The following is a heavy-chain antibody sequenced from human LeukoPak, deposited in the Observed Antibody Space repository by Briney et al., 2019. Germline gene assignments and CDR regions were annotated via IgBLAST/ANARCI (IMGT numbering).Heavy chain of an antibody. CDR1: GFTFSSYS. CDR2: ISSSSSYI. Sequence: TGGSLRLSCAASGFTFSSYSMNWVRQAPGKGLEWVSSISSSSSYIYYADSVKGRFTISRENAKNSLYLQMNSLRAEDTAVYYCARDEEGSSFLSDYWGQGTLVTVSS. CDR3: ARDEEGSSFLSDY. D-gene: IGHD6-13*01. V-gene: IGHV3-21*01. J-gene: IGHJ4*02.